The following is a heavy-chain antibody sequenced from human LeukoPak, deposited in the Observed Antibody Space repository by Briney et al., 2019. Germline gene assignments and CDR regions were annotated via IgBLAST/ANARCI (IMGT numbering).Heavy chain of an antibody. V-gene: IGHV1-18*01. CDR1: GGTFSSYA. CDR3: ARYCSSTSCYRAFDI. J-gene: IGHJ3*02. CDR2: ISAYNGNT. D-gene: IGHD2-2*01. Sequence: ASVKVSCKASGGTFSSYAISWVRQAPGQGLEWMGWISAYNGNTNYAQKLQGRVTMTRDTSTSTVYMELSSLRSEDTAVYYCARYCSSTSCYRAFDIWGQGTMVTVSS.